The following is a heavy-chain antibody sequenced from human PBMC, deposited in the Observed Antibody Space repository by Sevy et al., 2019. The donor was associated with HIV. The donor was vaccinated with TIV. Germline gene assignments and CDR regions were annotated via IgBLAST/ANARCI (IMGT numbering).Heavy chain of an antibody. V-gene: IGHV7-4-1*02. J-gene: IGHJ6*02. CDR2: INTNTGNP. Sequence: ASVKVSCKASGYTFTSYAMNWVRQAPGQGLEWMGWINTNTGNPTYAQGFTGRFVFSLDTSVSTAYLQISSLKAEDTAGYSWARFRSKANKGALDVWGQGTTVTVSS. CDR1: GYTFTSYA. CDR3: ARFRSKANKGALDV.